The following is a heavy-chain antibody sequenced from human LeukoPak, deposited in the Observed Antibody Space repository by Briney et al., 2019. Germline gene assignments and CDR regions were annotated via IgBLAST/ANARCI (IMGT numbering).Heavy chain of an antibody. CDR3: ARPNWARRYFDY. J-gene: IGHJ4*02. Sequence: GESLKISCKGSGYIFTSYSTAWVRQMPGKGLEWMGVIYPYDSEIRYSPSFQGQVTISADKSISTAYLQWSSLKASDTAMYYCARPNWARRYFDYWGQGTLVTVSS. D-gene: IGHD7-27*01. V-gene: IGHV5-51*01. CDR2: IYPYDSEI. CDR1: GYIFTSYS.